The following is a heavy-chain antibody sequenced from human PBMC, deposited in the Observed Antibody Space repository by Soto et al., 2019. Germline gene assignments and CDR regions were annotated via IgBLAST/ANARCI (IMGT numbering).Heavy chain of an antibody. D-gene: IGHD2-21*01. CDR3: ARDQGDVVIAIPTVV. CDR1: GFTFSSYS. V-gene: IGHV3-21*01. Sequence: GGSLRLSCAASGFTFSSYSMNWVRQAPGKGLEWVSSISSSSSYIYYADSVKGRFTISRDNAKNSLYLQMNSLRAEDTAVYYCARDQGDVVIAIPTVVWGKGTTVTVSS. CDR2: ISSSSSYI. J-gene: IGHJ6*04.